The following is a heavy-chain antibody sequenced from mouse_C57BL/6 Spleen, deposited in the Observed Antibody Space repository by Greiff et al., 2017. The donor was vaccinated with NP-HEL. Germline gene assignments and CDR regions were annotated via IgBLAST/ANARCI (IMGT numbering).Heavy chain of an antibody. V-gene: IGHV1-61*01. CDR1: GYTFTSYW. J-gene: IGHJ2*01. Sequence: QVQLQQPGAELVRPGSSVKLSCKASGYTFTSYWMDWVKQRPGQGLEWIGNIYPSDSETHYNQKFKDKATLTVDKSSSPAYMQLSSLTSEDSAVYYCARYGSSFSDYWGQGTTLTVSS. CDR3: ARYGSSFSDY. CDR2: IYPSDSET. D-gene: IGHD1-1*01.